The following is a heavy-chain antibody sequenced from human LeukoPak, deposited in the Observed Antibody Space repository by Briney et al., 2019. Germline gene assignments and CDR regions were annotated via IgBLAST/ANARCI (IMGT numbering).Heavy chain of an antibody. CDR2: ISSSSSYV. J-gene: IGHJ4*02. CDR1: GFTFSSYS. CDR3: ARGGYGDYVADY. D-gene: IGHD4-17*01. V-gene: IGHV3-21*01. Sequence: PWGSLRLSCAASGFTFSSYSMNWVRQAPGKGLEWVSSISSSSSYVYYADSVKGRFTISRDNAKNSLYLQMNSLRAEDTAVYYCARGGYGDYVADYWGQGTLVTVSS.